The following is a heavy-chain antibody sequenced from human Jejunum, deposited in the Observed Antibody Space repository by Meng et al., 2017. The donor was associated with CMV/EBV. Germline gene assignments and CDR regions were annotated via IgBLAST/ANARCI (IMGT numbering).Heavy chain of an antibody. CDR3: TRKTPSPFYFDY. V-gene: IGHV1-2*02. Sequence: VQLVRSGAEVKKPGASVKVSCKASGYSFTAYYIHWVRQAPGQGLEWMGWINPNSGGTNYAQKFQGRVTITRDTSISTAYMELSSLRSDDTAVYYCTRKTPSPFYFDYWGQGTLVTVSS. J-gene: IGHJ4*02. CDR2: INPNSGGT. CDR1: GYSFTAYY.